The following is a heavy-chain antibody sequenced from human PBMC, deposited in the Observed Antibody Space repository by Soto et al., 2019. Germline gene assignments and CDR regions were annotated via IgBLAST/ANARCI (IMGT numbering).Heavy chain of an antibody. Sequence: EVQLLESGGGLVQPGGSLRLSCAASGFTFSSYAMSWVRQAPGKGLEWVSAISGSGGSTYYADSVKGRFTISRDNSKNTLYLQMNSLRAEDTAVYYCAKAGWGTTGTTSFKYFDDWGQGTLVTVSS. CDR1: GFTFSSYA. V-gene: IGHV3-23*01. D-gene: IGHD1-1*01. J-gene: IGHJ4*02. CDR2: ISGSGGST. CDR3: AKAGWGTTGTTSFKYFDD.